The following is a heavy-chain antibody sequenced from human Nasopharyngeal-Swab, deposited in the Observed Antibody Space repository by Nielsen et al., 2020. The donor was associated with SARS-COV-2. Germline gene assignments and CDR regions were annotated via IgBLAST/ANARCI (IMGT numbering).Heavy chain of an antibody. CDR3: ARSKGSYYDFVWATYHFFDY. V-gene: IGHV4-39*01. J-gene: IGHJ4*02. CDR1: GGSIRSGSFY. CDR2: VYYSGTT. Sequence: SETLSLTCTVSGGSIRSGSFYWGWIRQPPGKGLEWIGTVYYSGTTYYTPSLNGRVTISVDTSKNQFSLTLSSVTAADTAVYYCARSKGSYYDFVWATYHFFDYWSRGTLVTVSS. D-gene: IGHD3-16*02.